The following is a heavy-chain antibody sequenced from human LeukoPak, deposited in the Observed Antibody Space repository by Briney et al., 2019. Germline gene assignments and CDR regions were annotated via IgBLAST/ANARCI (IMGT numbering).Heavy chain of an antibody. D-gene: IGHD3-16*02. CDR2: ISGSGGST. Sequence: GGSLRLSCAAPGFTFSSYAMSWVRQAPGKGLEWVSAISGSGGSTFYGDSVKGRFTISRDNSKNTLYLRMNSLRAEDTAVYYCAKERSGAVIIGYFDYWGQGTLVTVSS. CDR3: AKERSGAVIIGYFDY. CDR1: GFTFSSYA. J-gene: IGHJ4*02. V-gene: IGHV3-23*01.